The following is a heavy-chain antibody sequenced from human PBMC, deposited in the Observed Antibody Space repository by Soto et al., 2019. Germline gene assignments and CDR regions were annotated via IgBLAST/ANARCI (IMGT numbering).Heavy chain of an antibody. J-gene: IGHJ4*02. Sequence: SETLSLTCTVAGCSISSSSYYWGWIRQPPGKGLEWLGEINHSGSTNYNPSLKSRITISVDTSNNQFSLKLTSVTAADTAVYYCARGKPYCTSVSCYEQFDYWGQGTLVTVSS. D-gene: IGHD2-15*01. CDR3: ARGKPYCTSVSCYEQFDY. CDR2: INHSGST. CDR1: GCSISSSSYY. V-gene: IGHV4-39*07.